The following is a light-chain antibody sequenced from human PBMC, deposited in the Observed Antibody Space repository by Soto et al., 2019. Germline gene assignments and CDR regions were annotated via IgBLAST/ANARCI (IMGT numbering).Light chain of an antibody. CDR3: QQYNSWPPYT. J-gene: IGKJ2*01. CDR1: QSISSD. Sequence: EIVMTQSPGTLSVSPGERATLSCRASQSISSDLAWYQQKPGQPPRLLIYGASTRATGIPARFSGSGSGTEFTLTISSLQSEDFAVYYCQQYNSWPPYTFGQGTKLEIK. V-gene: IGKV3-15*01. CDR2: GAS.